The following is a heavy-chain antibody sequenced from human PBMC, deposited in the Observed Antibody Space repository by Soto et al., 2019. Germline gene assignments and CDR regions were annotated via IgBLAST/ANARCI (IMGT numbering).Heavy chain of an antibody. Sequence: QVQLQQWGAGLLKPSETLSLTCAVYGGSFSGYYWSWIRQPPGKGLEWIGEINHSGSTNYNPSLMSRVTISVDPSKNQFSLKLRSVTAADTAVYYCARGRSSYCTNGVCYGYYYYYGMDVWGQGTTVTVSS. CDR3: ARGRSSYCTNGVCYGYYYYYGMDV. J-gene: IGHJ6*02. CDR1: GGSFSGYY. CDR2: INHSGST. V-gene: IGHV4-34*01. D-gene: IGHD2-8*01.